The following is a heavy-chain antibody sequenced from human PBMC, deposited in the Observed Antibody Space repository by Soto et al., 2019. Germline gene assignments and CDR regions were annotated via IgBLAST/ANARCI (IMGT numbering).Heavy chain of an antibody. V-gene: IGHV3-74*01. J-gene: IGHJ4*02. Sequence: GGSLRLSCAASGFTISGHWMHWVRQVPGKGLVWVSRINSEGSSTSYADSVKGRFIISRDNAKNTLYLQMNSLRAEDTAVYYRAKDDAEQWLAVGTFDYWGQGTLVTVSS. CDR3: AKDDAEQWLAVGTFDY. D-gene: IGHD6-19*01. CDR2: INSEGSST. CDR1: GFTISGHW.